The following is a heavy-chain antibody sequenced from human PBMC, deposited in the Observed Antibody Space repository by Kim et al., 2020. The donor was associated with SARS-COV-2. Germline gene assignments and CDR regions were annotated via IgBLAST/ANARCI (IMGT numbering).Heavy chain of an antibody. V-gene: IGHV3-7*01. D-gene: IGHD3-9*01. Sequence: GGSLRLSCAASGFTFSSYWMSWVRQAPGKGLEWVANIKQDGSEKYYVDSVKGRFTISRDNAKNSLYLQMNSLRAEDTAVYYCARDHYDILTGYYTPLYYYYYYGMDVWGQGTTVTVSS. CDR2: IKQDGSEK. CDR1: GFTFSSYW. J-gene: IGHJ6*02. CDR3: ARDHYDILTGYYTPLYYYYYYGMDV.